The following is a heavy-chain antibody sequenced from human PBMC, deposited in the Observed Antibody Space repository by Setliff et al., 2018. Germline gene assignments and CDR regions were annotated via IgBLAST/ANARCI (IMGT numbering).Heavy chain of an antibody. D-gene: IGHD3-10*01. V-gene: IGHV3-33*06. CDR1: GFTFSCYG. J-gene: IGHJ3*02. Sequence: GGSLRLSCAASGFTFSCYGMHWVRQAPGKGLEWVAVIWYDGSNKYYADSVKGRFTISRDNSKNTLYLQMNSLRAEDTAVYYCAKDRLTRGSAFDIWGQGTMVTVSS. CDR3: AKDRLTRGSAFDI. CDR2: IWYDGSNK.